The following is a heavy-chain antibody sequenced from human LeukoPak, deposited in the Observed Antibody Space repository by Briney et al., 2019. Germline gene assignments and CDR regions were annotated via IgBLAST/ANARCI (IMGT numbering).Heavy chain of an antibody. J-gene: IGHJ4*02. CDR1: GFTYSSYS. Sequence: GGSLRLSCAASGFTYSSYSMNWVRQAPGKGLEWVSSISSSSSYIYYADSVKGRFTISRDNAKNSLYLQMNSLRAEDTAVYYCARPYYDFWSGPDYYFDYWGQGTLVTVSS. CDR2: ISSSSSYI. D-gene: IGHD3-3*01. CDR3: ARPYYDFWSGPDYYFDY. V-gene: IGHV3-21*01.